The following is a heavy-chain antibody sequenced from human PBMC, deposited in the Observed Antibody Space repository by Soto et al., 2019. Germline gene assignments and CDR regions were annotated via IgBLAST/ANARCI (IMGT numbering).Heavy chain of an antibody. D-gene: IGHD5-12*01. J-gene: IGHJ5*02. CDR2: IYYSGST. Sequence: SETLSLTCTVPRGSISRRGYYWGWIRQPPGKGLEWIGSIYYSGSTYYNPSLKSRVTISVDTSKNQFSLKLSSVTAADTAVYYCAREYSGYDKNCFDPWGQGTLVTVS. V-gene: IGHV4-39*07. CDR3: AREYSGYDKNCFDP. CDR1: RGSISRRGYY.